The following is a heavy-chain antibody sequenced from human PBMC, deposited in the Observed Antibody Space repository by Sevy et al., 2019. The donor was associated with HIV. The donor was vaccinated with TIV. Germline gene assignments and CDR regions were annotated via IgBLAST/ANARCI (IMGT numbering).Heavy chain of an antibody. CDR3: AREGCTKPHDY. D-gene: IGHD2-8*01. J-gene: IGHJ4*02. CDR1: GFTFTNYG. CDR2: FSFGCGKI. V-gene: IGHV3-23*01. Sequence: GGSLRLSCAASGFTFTNYGMHWVRQAPGKGLEWVSTFSFGCGKINYADSVKGRFTISRDDSRNTFYLQMNSLRAEDTAIYYCAREGCTKPHDYWGQGTVVTVSS.